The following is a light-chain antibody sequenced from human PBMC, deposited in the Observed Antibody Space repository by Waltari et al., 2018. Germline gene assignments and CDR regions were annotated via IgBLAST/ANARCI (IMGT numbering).Light chain of an antibody. CDR3: MQYIQLPK. Sequence: IVMTQFPLSLSVTPGQPDSMSCKSSQSLLHRDGRTRLFWYLQKSGRSPRLFISEVYDRFYGVSDRFSGSGSGTDLTLNISRVEPEDVGIYFCMQYIQLPKFGQGTKVQI. CDR2: EVY. V-gene: IGKV2D-29*02. J-gene: IGKJ1*01. CDR1: QSLLHRDGRTR.